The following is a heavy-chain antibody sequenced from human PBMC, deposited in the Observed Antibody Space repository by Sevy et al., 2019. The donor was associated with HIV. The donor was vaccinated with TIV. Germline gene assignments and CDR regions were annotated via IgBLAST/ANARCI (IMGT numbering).Heavy chain of an antibody. V-gene: IGHV3-30*04. CDR3: AKDLNLPLEWLLQPRGYFDY. J-gene: IGHJ4*02. D-gene: IGHD3-3*01. Sequence: GGSLRLSCAASGFIFSNFAMHWVRQAPGKGLEWVAVISYDGSNKYYADSVKGRFTISRDNSKNTLYLQMNSLRAEDTAVYYCAKDLNLPLEWLLQPRGYFDYWGQGTLVTVSS. CDR2: ISYDGSNK. CDR1: GFIFSNFA.